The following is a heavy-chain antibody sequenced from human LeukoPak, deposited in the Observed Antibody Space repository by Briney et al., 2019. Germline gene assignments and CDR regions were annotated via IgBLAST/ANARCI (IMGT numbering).Heavy chain of an antibody. Sequence: GGSLRLSCAASGFTVSSNFMGWVRQAPGKGLEWVSVIYSGGDAYYADSVKGRFTISRDNSKNTLYLQMNSLRAEDTAVYYCAKDRRYSSSWYYFDYWGQGTLVTVSS. CDR1: GFTVSSNF. J-gene: IGHJ4*02. CDR2: IYSGGDA. CDR3: AKDRRYSSSWYYFDY. D-gene: IGHD6-13*01. V-gene: IGHV3-66*01.